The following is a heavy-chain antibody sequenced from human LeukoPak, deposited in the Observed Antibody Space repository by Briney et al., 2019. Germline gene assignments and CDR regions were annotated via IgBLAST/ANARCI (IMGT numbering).Heavy chain of an antibody. Sequence: SETLSLTCAVYGGSFSGYYWSWIRQPPGKGLEWMGEINHSGSTNYNPSLKSRVPISVVPSKNQFSLKLSSVTAADTAVYYCARDEYYYGSGRVMGFIWGQGTLVTVSS. CDR1: GGSFSGYY. CDR3: ARDEYYYGSGRVMGFI. V-gene: IGHV4-34*01. CDR2: INHSGST. J-gene: IGHJ4*02. D-gene: IGHD3-10*01.